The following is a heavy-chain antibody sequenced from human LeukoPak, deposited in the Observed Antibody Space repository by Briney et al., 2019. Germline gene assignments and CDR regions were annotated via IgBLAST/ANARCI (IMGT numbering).Heavy chain of an antibody. CDR1: GGSNSIYY. CDR2: LYISGST. CDR3: ARGVVAVAGRTFDF. D-gene: IGHD6-13*01. Sequence: SETLSLTCTLSGGSNSIYYWIWIRHPPERARECIGYLYISGSTSYTPSLMSRVTISLDTCQNQCSLKLSSLTAAGAAVYYCARGVVAVAGRTFDFWGQGTLVTVSS. V-gene: IGHV4-59*01. J-gene: IGHJ4*02.